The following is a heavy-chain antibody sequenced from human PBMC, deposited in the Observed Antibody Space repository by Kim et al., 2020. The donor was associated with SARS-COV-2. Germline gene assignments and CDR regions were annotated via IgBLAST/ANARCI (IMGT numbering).Heavy chain of an antibody. Sequence: SETLSLTCTVSGGSISSYYWSWIRQPAGKGLEWIGRIYTSGSTNYNPSLKSRVTMSVDTSKNQFSLKLSSVTAADTAVYYCASYYYDSSGLDGFDYWGQGTLVTVSS. CDR2: IYTSGST. D-gene: IGHD3-22*01. J-gene: IGHJ4*02. CDR3: ASYYYDSSGLDGFDY. CDR1: GGSISSYY. V-gene: IGHV4-4*07.